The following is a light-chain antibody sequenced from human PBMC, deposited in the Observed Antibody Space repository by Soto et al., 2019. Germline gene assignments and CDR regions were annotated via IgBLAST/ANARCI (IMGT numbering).Light chain of an antibody. Sequence: QSALTQPASLSGSPGQSSTISCTGSISDVGAYNYVSWYQYHPGKVPKVIIYDVSNRPSGVSNRFSGSKSGDTASLTISGLQAEDEADYYCSSYSTSRKVYVFGTGTKLTVL. CDR3: SSYSTSRKVYV. J-gene: IGLJ1*01. CDR2: DVS. CDR1: ISDVGAYNY. V-gene: IGLV2-14*03.